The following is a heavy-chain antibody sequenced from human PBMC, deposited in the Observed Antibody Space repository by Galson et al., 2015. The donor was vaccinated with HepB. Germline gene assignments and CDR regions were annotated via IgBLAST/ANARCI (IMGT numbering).Heavy chain of an antibody. CDR2: ISSTGTTI. CDR3: ARGFFGSGNSPAYWYFDL. Sequence: SLRLSCAASGFTFSTYTMNWVRQAPGKGLESVSYISSTGTTIYYADSVKGRFIVSRDNAQNSVDLQMNSLRDEDTAVYYCARGFFGSGNSPAYWYFDLWGRGTLVTVSS. D-gene: IGHD3-10*01. J-gene: IGHJ2*01. CDR1: GFTFSTYT. V-gene: IGHV3-48*02.